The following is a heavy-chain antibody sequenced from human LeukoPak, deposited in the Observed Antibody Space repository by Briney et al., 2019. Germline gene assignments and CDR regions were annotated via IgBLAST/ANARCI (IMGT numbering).Heavy chain of an antibody. D-gene: IGHD5-24*01. V-gene: IGHV4-61*02. CDR2: IYTSGST. Sequence: SETLSLTCTVSGGSISSGSYYWRWIRQPAGKGLEWIGRIYTSGSTNYNPSLKSRVTISVDTSKNQFSLTLSSVTAADTAVYYCARATRDGYNFYFDYWGQGTLVTVSS. CDR1: GGSISSGSYY. CDR3: ARATRDGYNFYFDY. J-gene: IGHJ4*02.